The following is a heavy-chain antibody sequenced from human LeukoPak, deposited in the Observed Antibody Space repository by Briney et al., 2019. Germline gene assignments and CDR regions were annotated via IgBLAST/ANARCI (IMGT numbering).Heavy chain of an antibody. Sequence: GASVKVSCKASGYTFTSYYMHWVRQAPGQGLEWMGIINPSGGSTSYAQKFQGRVTMTRDTSTSTVYMELSSLRSEDTAVYYCARDIGSHTMMGAFDIWGQGTMVTVSS. V-gene: IGHV1-46*01. D-gene: IGHD3-22*01. CDR1: GYTFTSYY. J-gene: IGHJ3*02. CDR3: ARDIGSHTMMGAFDI. CDR2: INPSGGST.